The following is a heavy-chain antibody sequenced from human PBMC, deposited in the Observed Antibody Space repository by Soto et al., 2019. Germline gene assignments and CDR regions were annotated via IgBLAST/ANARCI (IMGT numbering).Heavy chain of an antibody. CDR3: AREDCSSTSCYSVRWFDP. CDR1: GFTFSDYY. J-gene: IGHJ5*02. D-gene: IGHD2-2*02. Sequence: PGGSLRLSCAASGFTFSDYYMSWIRQAPGKGLEWVSYISSSGSTIYYADSVKGRFTISRDNAKNSLYLQMNSLRAEDTAVYYCAREDCSSTSCYSVRWFDPWGQGTLVTVSS. CDR2: ISSSGSTI. V-gene: IGHV3-11*01.